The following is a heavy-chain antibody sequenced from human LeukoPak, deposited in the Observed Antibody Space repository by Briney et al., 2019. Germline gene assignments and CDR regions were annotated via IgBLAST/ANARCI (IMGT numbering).Heavy chain of an antibody. J-gene: IGHJ3*02. Sequence: SQTLSLTCTVSGGSISSGSYYWSWIRQPAGKGLEWIGRIYTSGSTNYNPSLKSRVTISVDTSKNQFSLKLSSVTAADTAVYYCARDTAGLWFGFNAFDIWGQGTMVTVSS. CDR1: GGSISSGSYY. CDR3: ARDTAGLWFGFNAFDI. CDR2: IYTSGST. D-gene: IGHD3-10*01. V-gene: IGHV4-61*02.